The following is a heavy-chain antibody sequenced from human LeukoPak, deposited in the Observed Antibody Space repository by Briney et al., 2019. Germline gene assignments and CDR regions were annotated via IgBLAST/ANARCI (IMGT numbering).Heavy chain of an antibody. CDR3: ARAKPYSSSSLDY. CDR1: GFTFSSYW. V-gene: IGHV3-74*01. CDR2: INSDGSST. J-gene: IGHJ4*02. D-gene: IGHD6-6*01. Sequence: GGSLRLSCAASGFTFSSYWMHWVRQAPGKELVWVSRINSDGSSTSYADSVKGRFTISRDNAKSTLYLQMNSLRAEDTAVYYCARAKPYSSSSLDYWGQGTLVTVSS.